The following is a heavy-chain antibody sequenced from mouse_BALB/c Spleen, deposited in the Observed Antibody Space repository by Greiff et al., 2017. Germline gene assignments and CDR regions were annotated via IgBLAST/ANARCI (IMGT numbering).Heavy chain of an antibody. V-gene: IGHV5-4*02. CDR2: ISDGGSYT. CDR1: GFTFSDYY. CDR3: ARDHGYYAMDY. Sequence: EVQVVESGGGLVKPGGSLKLSCAASGFTFSDYYMYWVRQTPEKRLEWVATISDGGSYTYYPDSVKGRFTIARDNAKNNLYLQMSSLKSEDTAMYYCARDHGYYAMDYWGQGTSVTVSS. J-gene: IGHJ4*01.